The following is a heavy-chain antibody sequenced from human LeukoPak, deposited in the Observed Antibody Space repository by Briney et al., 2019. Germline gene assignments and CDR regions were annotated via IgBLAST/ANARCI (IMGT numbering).Heavy chain of an antibody. D-gene: IGHD6-19*01. Sequence: ASVKVSCKASGYTFTSYYMHWVRQAPGQGLEWMGIINPSGGSTSYAQKFQGRVTMTRDTSTSTVYMELSSLRSEDTAVYYCARVRTSSGWYNYYGMDVWGQGTTVTVSS. CDR1: GYTFTSYY. CDR2: INPSGGST. CDR3: ARVRTSSGWYNYYGMDV. V-gene: IGHV1-46*01. J-gene: IGHJ6*02.